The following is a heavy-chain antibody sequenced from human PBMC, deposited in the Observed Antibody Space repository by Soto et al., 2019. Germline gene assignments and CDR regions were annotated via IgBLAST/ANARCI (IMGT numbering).Heavy chain of an antibody. Sequence: PGGSLRLSCAASGFTFSSYWMNWVRQAPGKGLEWVANISQDGSKRYYADSVKGRFTISRDNAQNSLYLQMNSLRAEDTAVYYCARVAAADTRWGQGTLVTVS. V-gene: IGHV3-7*01. CDR3: ARVAAADTR. J-gene: IGHJ4*02. CDR1: GFTFSSYW. CDR2: ISQDGSKR. D-gene: IGHD6-13*01.